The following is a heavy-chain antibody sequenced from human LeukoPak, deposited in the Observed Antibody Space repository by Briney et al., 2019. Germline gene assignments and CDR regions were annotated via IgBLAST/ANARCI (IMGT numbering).Heavy chain of an antibody. D-gene: IGHD3-3*01. CDR3: AKAAYDFWSGYYSDY. CDR2: ISGSGGST. V-gene: IGHV3-23*01. CDR1: GFTFSSYA. J-gene: IGHJ4*02. Sequence: PGGSLRLSCAASGFTFSSYAMSWVRQAPGKGLEWVSAISGSGGSTYYADSVKGRFTISRDNSKDTLYLQMNSLRAEDTAVYYCAKAAYDFWSGYYSDYWGQGILVTVSS.